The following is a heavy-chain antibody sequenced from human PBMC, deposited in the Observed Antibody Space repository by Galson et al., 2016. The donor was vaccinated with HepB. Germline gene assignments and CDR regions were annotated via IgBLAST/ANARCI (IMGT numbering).Heavy chain of an antibody. CDR2: ISFDGNII. D-gene: IGHD6-25*01. Sequence: SLRLSCAASGFTFSTYTVHWVRQAPGKGLEWVAVISFDGNIIYYADSVKGRFTISRDNSQNTLYLQMNSLRPGDTAVYYCAREQISHIPAAADVAFDLWGQGANVTVSS. V-gene: IGHV3-30*04. CDR1: GFTFSTYT. J-gene: IGHJ3*01. CDR3: AREQISHIPAAADVAFDL.